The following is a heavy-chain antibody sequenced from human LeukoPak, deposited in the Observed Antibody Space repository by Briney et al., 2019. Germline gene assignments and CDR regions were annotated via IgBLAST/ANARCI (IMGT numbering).Heavy chain of an antibody. CDR3: AREAYYYDSSGYGYYFDY. V-gene: IGHV1-69*13. CDR2: IIPIFGTA. J-gene: IGHJ4*02. CDR1: GGTFSSYA. Sequence: ASVKVSCKASGGTFSSYAISWVRQAPGQGLEWMGGIIPIFGTANYAQKFQGRVTITADESTSTAYMELSSLRPEDTAVYYCAREAYYYDSSGYGYYFDYWGQGTLVTVSS. D-gene: IGHD3-22*01.